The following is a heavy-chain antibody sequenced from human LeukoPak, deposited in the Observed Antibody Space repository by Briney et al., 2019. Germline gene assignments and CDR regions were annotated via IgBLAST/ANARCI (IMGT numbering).Heavy chain of an antibody. CDR2: ISGSGGRT. CDR3: AKDRWGETTVTTNDY. J-gene: IGHJ4*02. Sequence: GGSLRLSCAATGFTFSSFVMSWVRQAPGKGLEWVSAISGSGGRTYYADSVKGRFTISRDNSKNTLYLQMNSLRAEDTAVYYCAKDRWGETTVTTNDYWGQGTLVTVSS. D-gene: IGHD4-17*01. CDR1: GFTFSSFV. V-gene: IGHV3-23*01.